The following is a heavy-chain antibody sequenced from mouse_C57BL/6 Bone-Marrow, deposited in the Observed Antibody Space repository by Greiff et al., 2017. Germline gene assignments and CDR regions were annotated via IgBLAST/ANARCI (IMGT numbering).Heavy chain of an antibody. Sequence: VQLQESGAELARPGASVKLSCKASGYTFTSYGISWVKQRTGQGLEWIGEIYPRSGNTYYNEKFKGKATLTADKSSSTAYMELRSLTSEDSAVYFCARSGGNCYYAMDYWGQGTSVTVS. CDR3: ARSGGNCYYAMDY. V-gene: IGHV1-81*01. CDR1: GYTFTSYG. D-gene: IGHD2-1*01. CDR2: IYPRSGNT. J-gene: IGHJ4*01.